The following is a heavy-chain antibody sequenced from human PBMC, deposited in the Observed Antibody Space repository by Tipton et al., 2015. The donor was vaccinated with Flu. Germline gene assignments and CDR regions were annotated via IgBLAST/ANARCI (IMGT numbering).Heavy chain of an antibody. V-gene: IGHV4-4*07. CDR1: GGSTSSFY. D-gene: IGHD3-10*01. Sequence: TLSLTCTVSGGSTSSFYWSWIRQPAGKGLEWIGRVYASGSTKYNPSLKSRVTMSVDTSKNEFSLKLSSVTAADTAVYYCARGSGSGTFMIFDLWGQGTLVTVSS. CDR2: VYASGST. J-gene: IGHJ4*02. CDR3: ARGSGSGTFMIFDL.